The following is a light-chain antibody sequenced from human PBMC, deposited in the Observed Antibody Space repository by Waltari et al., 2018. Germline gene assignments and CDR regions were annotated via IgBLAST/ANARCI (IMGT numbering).Light chain of an antibody. CDR3: SAWDDSLNGVV. CDR1: SSNIRSNP. Sequence: QSVLTQPPSASGTPGQRVAIPCSGSSSNIRSNPVNWYQQLPATAPKLLIYTNNQRPSGVPDRFSGSKSGTSASLAISGLQSEDEANYYCSAWDDSLNGVVFGGGTKLTVL. CDR2: TNN. V-gene: IGLV1-44*01. J-gene: IGLJ2*01.